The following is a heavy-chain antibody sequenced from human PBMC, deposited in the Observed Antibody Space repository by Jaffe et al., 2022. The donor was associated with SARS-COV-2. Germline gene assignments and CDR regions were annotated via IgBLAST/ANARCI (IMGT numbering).Heavy chain of an antibody. CDR2: IYYSGST. CDR3: ARPSLAGVLNYYYYYGMDV. J-gene: IGHJ6*02. V-gene: IGHV4-39*01. D-gene: IGHD6-19*01. Sequence: QLQLQESGPGLVKPSETLSLTCTVSGGSISSSSYYWGWIRQPPGKGLEWIGSIYYSGSTYYNPSLKSRVTISVDTSKNQFSLKLSSVTAADTAVYYCARPSLAGVLNYYYYYGMDVWGQGTTVTVSS. CDR1: GGSISSSSYY.